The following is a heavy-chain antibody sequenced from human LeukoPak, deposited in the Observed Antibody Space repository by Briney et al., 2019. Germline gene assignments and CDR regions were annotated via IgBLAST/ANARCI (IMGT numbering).Heavy chain of an antibody. D-gene: IGHD5-18*01. V-gene: IGHV3-23*01. Sequence: GRSLRPSCAASGFTFSSYAMSWVRQAPGKGLEWVSAISGSGGSTYYADSVKGRFTISRDNAKTSLYLQMNSLRAEDTAVYYCARDLSGVTGYTYGRGIDYWDQGTLVTVSS. CDR1: GFTFSSYA. J-gene: IGHJ4*02. CDR3: ARDLSGVTGYTYGRGIDY. CDR2: ISGSGGST.